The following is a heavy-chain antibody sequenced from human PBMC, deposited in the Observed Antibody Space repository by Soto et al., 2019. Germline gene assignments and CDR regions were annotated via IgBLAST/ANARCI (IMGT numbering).Heavy chain of an antibody. CDR1: GGSTKFYY. D-gene: IGHD5-12*01. J-gene: IGHJ5*02. Sequence: QVLLQESGPGLVKPSGTLSLTCTLSGGSTKFYYWSWIRQSPGKGLEWIGYVYHSGTTNYNPSLKSRVTISIDTSKNQFSLELNSITAADAAVYYCARMNGGYGWVDPWGQGTLVTVSS. CDR2: VYHSGTT. CDR3: ARMNGGYGWVDP. V-gene: IGHV4-59*01.